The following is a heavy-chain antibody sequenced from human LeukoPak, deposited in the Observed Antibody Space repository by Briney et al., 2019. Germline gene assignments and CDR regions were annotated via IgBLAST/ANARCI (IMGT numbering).Heavy chain of an antibody. CDR1: GGSISGSSYY. CDR2: IYYSGST. Sequence: PSETLSLTCTVSGGSISGSSYYWGWIRQPPGKGLEWIGSIYYSGSTYYNPSLKSRVTISVDTSKNQFSLKLNSVTATDTAVYYCAKTKYSSGWYGGVDYWGQGTLVTVSS. V-gene: IGHV4-39*01. D-gene: IGHD6-19*01. J-gene: IGHJ4*02. CDR3: AKTKYSSGWYGGVDY.